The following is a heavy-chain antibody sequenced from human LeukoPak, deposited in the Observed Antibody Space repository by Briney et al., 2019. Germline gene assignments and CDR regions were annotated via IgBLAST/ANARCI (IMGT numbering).Heavy chain of an antibody. Sequence: HPGGSLRLSCAASGFTFSSYGMHWVRQAPGKGLEWVAVIWYDGSNKYYADSVKGRFTISRDNSKNTLYLQMNSLRAEDTAVYYCAKTGLGLRRNYYYYMDVWGKGTTVTVSS. CDR3: AKTGLGLRRNYYYYMDV. CDR1: GFTFSSYG. V-gene: IGHV3-33*06. CDR2: IWYDGSNK. J-gene: IGHJ6*03. D-gene: IGHD7-27*01.